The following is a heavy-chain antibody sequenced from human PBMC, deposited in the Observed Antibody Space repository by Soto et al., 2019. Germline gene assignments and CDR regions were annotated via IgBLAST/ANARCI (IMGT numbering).Heavy chain of an antibody. V-gene: IGHV3-48*04. CDR1: GFTFNTYS. CDR2: ISINSNYR. J-gene: IGHJ4*02. CDR3: VRGGGGGQFDY. D-gene: IGHD2-21*01. Sequence: EVRLVESGGGSVQPGGSLRLSCAASGFTFNTYSMNWVRQAPGKGLEWVSYISINSNYREYADSVKGRHTISRDNAKNSLYLQMNSLRGEDTAVYYCVRGGGGGQFDYWGQGTLVSVSS.